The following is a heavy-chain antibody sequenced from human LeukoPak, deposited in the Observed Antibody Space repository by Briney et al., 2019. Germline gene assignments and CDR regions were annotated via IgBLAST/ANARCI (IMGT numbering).Heavy chain of an antibody. D-gene: IGHD2-2*01. Sequence: PGGSLRLSCAASGFTFSSYGMNWVRQAPGKGPEWVSSIGPSSSYIYYADSVKGRFTISRDNAKNSLYLQMNSLRAEDTAVYYCARERDCSGTTCYEGDYWGQGTLVTVSS. CDR2: IGPSSSYI. CDR1: GFTFSSYG. CDR3: ARERDCSGTTCYEGDY. V-gene: IGHV3-21*01. J-gene: IGHJ4*02.